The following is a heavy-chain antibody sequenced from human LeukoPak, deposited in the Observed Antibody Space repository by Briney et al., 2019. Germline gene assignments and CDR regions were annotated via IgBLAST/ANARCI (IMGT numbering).Heavy chain of an antibody. Sequence: PLASVKVSCKASGYTFTGYYMHWVRQAPGQGLEWMGWINPNSGGTIYAQKFQGRVTMTRDTSISTAYMELSSLRSEDTAVYYCATISPRVYCSGGSCYSVLVGAFDIWGQGTMATVSS. CDR1: GYTFTGYY. J-gene: IGHJ3*02. CDR3: ATISPRVYCSGGSCYSVLVGAFDI. CDR2: INPNSGGT. V-gene: IGHV1-2*02. D-gene: IGHD2-15*01.